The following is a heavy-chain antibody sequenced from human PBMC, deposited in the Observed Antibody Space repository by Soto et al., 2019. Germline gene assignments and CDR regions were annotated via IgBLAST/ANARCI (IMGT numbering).Heavy chain of an antibody. D-gene: IGHD2-21*01. CDR1: GFTFSSYG. CDR2: IWYDGNNK. CDR3: ARGLHSLFDY. Sequence: QVQLVESGGGVGQPGGSLRLSCAASGFTFSSYGMHWVRQAPGKGLEWVAVIWYDGNNKYYADSVKGRFTISRDNSNNTLHVQMTSLRAEDTAVYYCARGLHSLFDYWGQGTLVTVSS. V-gene: IGHV3-33*01. J-gene: IGHJ4*02.